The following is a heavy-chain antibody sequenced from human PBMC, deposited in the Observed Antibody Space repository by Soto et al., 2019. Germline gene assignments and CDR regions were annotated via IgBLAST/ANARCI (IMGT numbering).Heavy chain of an antibody. V-gene: IGHV5-51*01. D-gene: IGHD3-9*01. J-gene: IGHJ4*02. CDR3: ARQPDYNILTGYFYYFDY. Sequence: GESLKISFKGSGYSFTSYWIGWVRQMPGKGLEWMGIIYPGDSDTRYSPSFQGQVTISVDKSISTAYLQWSSLKASDTAMYYCARQPDYNILTGYFYYFDYWGQGTLVTVSS. CDR1: GYSFTSYW. CDR2: IYPGDSDT.